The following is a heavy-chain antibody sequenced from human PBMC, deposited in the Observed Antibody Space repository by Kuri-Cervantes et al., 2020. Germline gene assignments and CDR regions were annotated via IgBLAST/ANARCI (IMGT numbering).Heavy chain of an antibody. CDR1: GASITNYY. Sequence: SETLSLTCTVSGASITNYYWNWIRLPPGKGLEWIGCIFDSGTTHYNPSLKSRVTISVDKSKNQFSLKLSSVTAADTAVYYCARDSDENTGVNYFQHWGQGTLVTVSS. J-gene: IGHJ1*01. V-gene: IGHV4-59*12. CDR2: IFDSGTT. D-gene: IGHD4-23*01. CDR3: ARDSDENTGVNYFQH.